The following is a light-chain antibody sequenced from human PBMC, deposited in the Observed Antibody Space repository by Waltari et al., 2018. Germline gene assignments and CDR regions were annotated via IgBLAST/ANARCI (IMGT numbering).Light chain of an antibody. CDR1: KLRAKS. Sequence: SYELPQPPSSSVSPGQTASATPPAYKLRAKSASGYQQKPGQSPVLVISQDMKRPSGIPERFSGSNSGNTATLTISGTQAMDEADYYCQAWESDTVVFGGGTKLTVL. CDR3: QAWESDTVV. CDR2: QDM. J-gene: IGLJ2*01. V-gene: IGLV3-1*01.